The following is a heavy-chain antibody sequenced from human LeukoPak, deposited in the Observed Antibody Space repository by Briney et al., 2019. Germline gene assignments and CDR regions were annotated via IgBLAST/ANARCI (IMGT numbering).Heavy chain of an antibody. CDR3: ARHFSGAAAPLPFDY. CDR2: IYYSGST. Sequence: SETLSLTCTVSGGSISSSSYYWGWIRQPPGKGLEWIGSIYYSGSTYYNPSLKSRVTISVDTSKNQFSLKLSSVTAADTAVYYCARHFSGAAAPLPFDYWGQGTLVTVSS. D-gene: IGHD6-13*01. J-gene: IGHJ4*02. V-gene: IGHV4-39*01. CDR1: GGSISSSSYY.